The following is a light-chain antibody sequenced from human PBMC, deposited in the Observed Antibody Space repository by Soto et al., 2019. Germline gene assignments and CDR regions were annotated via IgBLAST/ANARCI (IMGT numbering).Light chain of an antibody. V-gene: IGKV3-15*01. J-gene: IGKJ1*01. CDR1: QSVSSN. Sequence: EIVMTQSPATLSVSPGERATLSCRASQSVSSNLAWYQQKPGQAPRLLIYGASTRATGIPARFSGSGSGTESTLTFSSLQSEDFAVYYCQHYNNWPPWTFGQGTKVEI. CDR2: GAS. CDR3: QHYNNWPPWT.